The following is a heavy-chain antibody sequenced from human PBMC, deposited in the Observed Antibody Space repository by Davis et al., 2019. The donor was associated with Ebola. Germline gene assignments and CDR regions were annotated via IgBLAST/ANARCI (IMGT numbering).Heavy chain of an antibody. CDR2: IYSGGST. CDR1: GFTVSSNY. V-gene: IGHV3-53*01. CDR3: GSSGVTTTSYYFDY. J-gene: IGHJ4*02. D-gene: IGHD4-17*01. Sequence: GESLKISCAASGFTVSSNYMSWVRQAPGKGLEWVSVIYSGGSTYYADSVKGRFTISRDNSKNTLYLQMNSLRAEDTAVYYCGSSGVTTTSYYFDYWGQGTLVTVSS.